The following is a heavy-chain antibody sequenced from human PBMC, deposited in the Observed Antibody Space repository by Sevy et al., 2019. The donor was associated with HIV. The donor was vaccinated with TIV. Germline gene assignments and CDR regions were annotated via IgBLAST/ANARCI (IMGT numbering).Heavy chain of an antibody. D-gene: IGHD6-19*01. V-gene: IGHV4-61*02. Sequence: SETLSLTCTVSGDSISSSNYYWNWIRQPAGEGLEWIGRIYTSGSTNYNPSLKSPVTISVDTSKNQFSLKLRSVTAADTAVDYCARDILVAGQWRNFDYWGQGTLVTVSS. J-gene: IGHJ4*02. CDR2: IYTSGST. CDR3: ARDILVAGQWRNFDY. CDR1: GDSISSSNYY.